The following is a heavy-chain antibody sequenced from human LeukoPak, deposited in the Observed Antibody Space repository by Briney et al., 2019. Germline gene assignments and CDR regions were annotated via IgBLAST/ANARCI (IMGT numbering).Heavy chain of an antibody. CDR1: GESISGYY. D-gene: IGHD3-10*01. CDR3: ARVGAHFYFYYMDV. V-gene: IGHV4-34*01. Sequence: SETLPLTCAVYGESISGYYWSWIRQPPGKGLEWIGEIHHSGTTNYNPSLKSRVTISVDTSKNQFSLNLNSMTAADTAVYYCARVGAHFYFYYMDVWGKGTPVTVSS. J-gene: IGHJ6*03. CDR2: IHHSGTT.